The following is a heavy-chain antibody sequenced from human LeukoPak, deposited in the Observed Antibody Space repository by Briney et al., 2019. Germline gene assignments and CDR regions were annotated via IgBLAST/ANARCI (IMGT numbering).Heavy chain of an antibody. Sequence: GGSLRLSCAASGFIVRSDYVIWVRQAPVKGLEWVSIIYSDGTTYYADSVKGRFTIPRDSSKNTLYLQMHSLRAEDTAVYYCARRWGTTFDIWGQGTMVTVSS. CDR3: ARRWGTTFDI. D-gene: IGHD3-16*01. CDR2: IYSDGTT. J-gene: IGHJ3*02. V-gene: IGHV3-53*01. CDR1: GFIVRSDY.